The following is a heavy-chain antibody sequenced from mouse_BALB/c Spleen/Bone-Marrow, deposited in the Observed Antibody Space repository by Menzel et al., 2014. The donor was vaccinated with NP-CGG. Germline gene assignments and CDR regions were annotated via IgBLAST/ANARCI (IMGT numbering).Heavy chain of an antibody. J-gene: IGHJ2*01. CDR2: ILPESGSS. V-gene: IGHV1-9*01. CDR1: GYTFSNFW. CDR3: ARTPGVLYYFDY. Sequence: QVQLQQSGAELMKPGASMKISCKAPGYTFSNFWIEWVKQRPGHGLEWIGEILPESGSSNYNEKFKGKATLTADTSSNTVYMQLSSLTSEDSAVYYCARTPGVLYYFDYWGQGTPLTVSS.